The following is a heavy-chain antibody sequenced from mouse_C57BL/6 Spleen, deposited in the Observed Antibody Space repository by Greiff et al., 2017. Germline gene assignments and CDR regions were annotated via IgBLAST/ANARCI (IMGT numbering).Heavy chain of an antibody. V-gene: IGHV1-18*01. J-gene: IGHJ2*01. D-gene: IGHD4-1*01. CDR3: ARSWDRGYYFDY. CDR1: GYTFTDYN. Sequence: VQLKESGPELVKPGASVKIPCKASGYTFTDYNMDWVKQSHGKSLEWIGDINPNNGGTIYNQKFKGKATLTVDKSSSTAYMGLRSLTSEDTAVYYCARSWDRGYYFDYWGQGTTLTVSS. CDR2: INPNNGGT.